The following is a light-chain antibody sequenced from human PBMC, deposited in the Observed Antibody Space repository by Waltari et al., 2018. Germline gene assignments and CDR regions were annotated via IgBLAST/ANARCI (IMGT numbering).Light chain of an antibody. CDR2: TNY. CDR1: SSNIGSNT. CDR3: AAWDNNGHVV. J-gene: IGLJ2*01. V-gene: IGLV1-44*01. Sequence: QSVLTQPPSASGTPGQRVIISCSGSSSNIGSNTVHWYQQPPGTAPKLLIYTNYQRPSGVPDRFSASKSGTSAALTISGLQSVDEADYYCAAWDNNGHVVFGGGTKVTIL.